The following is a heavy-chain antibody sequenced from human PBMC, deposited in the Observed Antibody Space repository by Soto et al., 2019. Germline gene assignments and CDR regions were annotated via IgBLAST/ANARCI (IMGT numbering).Heavy chain of an antibody. V-gene: IGHV4-4*07. CDR3: ARSQRFSDWFDP. CDR2: IYSSGST. D-gene: IGHD3-3*01. Sequence: SETLSLTXTVSGGAISTYYWTWIRQPAGKGLEWIGRIYSSGSTKYNPSLQSRVTMSLDTSNNQFSLRLTSVTAADTAVYYCARSQRFSDWFDPWGQGTLVTVSS. J-gene: IGHJ5*02. CDR1: GGAISTYY.